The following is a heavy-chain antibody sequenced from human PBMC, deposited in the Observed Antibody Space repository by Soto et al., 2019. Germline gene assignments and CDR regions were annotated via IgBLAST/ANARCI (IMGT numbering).Heavy chain of an antibody. Sequence: SVKVSCKASGCTFRNYAMSWVRQAPGQGLEWMGGINPIFKTPNYAGKFQGRVTITADDSTSTAYMDLSSLTSEDTAVYYCERVSDSRPRIYYFDNWGQGTPVTVSS. J-gene: IGHJ4*02. D-gene: IGHD3-22*01. CDR1: GCTFRNYA. V-gene: IGHV1-69*13. CDR3: ERVSDSRPRIYYFDN. CDR2: INPIFKTP.